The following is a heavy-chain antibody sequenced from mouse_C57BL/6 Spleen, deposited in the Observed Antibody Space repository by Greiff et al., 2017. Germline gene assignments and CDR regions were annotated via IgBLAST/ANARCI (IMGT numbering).Heavy chain of an antibody. V-gene: IGHV5-17*01. Sequence: EVHLVESGGGLVKPGGSLKLSCAASGFTFSDYGMHWVRQAPEKGLEWVAYISSGSSTIYYADTVKGRFTISRDNAKNTLFLQMTSLRSEDTAMYYCAKGDYGSSYDWFAYWGQGTLVTVSA. J-gene: IGHJ3*01. CDR3: AKGDYGSSYDWFAY. CDR1: GFTFSDYG. CDR2: ISSGSSTI. D-gene: IGHD1-1*01.